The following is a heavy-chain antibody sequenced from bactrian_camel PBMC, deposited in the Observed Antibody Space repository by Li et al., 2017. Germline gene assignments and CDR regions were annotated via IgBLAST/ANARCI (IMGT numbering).Heavy chain of an antibody. D-gene: IGHD5*01. J-gene: IGHJ4*01. V-gene: IGHV3S53*01. Sequence: VQLVESGGGSVQAGGSLRLSCTASGSAYSTYCMGWFRHNPGEEREGVATITWLGETTYKDSVKGRFIISRDDAKNTVFLQLNSLKTEDTAKYYCTPGVYWGQGTQVTVS. CDR3: TPGVY. CDR1: GSAYSTYC. CDR2: ITWLGET.